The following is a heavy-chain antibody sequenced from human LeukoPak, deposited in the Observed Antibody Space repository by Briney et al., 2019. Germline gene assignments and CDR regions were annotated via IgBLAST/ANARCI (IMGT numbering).Heavy chain of an antibody. J-gene: IGHJ4*02. V-gene: IGHV1-2*02. CDR3: ARSPRPRYDSSAYYGD. CDR2: INPNSGDT. Sequence: GASVMVSCKASGYRFGDYYMQWVRQAPGQGLEWMGWINPNSGDTKYARRFQGRVTMSSDTSITTAYMELSRLRSDDTAVYYCARSPRPRYDSSAYYGDWGQGTLVTISS. D-gene: IGHD3-22*01. CDR1: GYRFGDYY.